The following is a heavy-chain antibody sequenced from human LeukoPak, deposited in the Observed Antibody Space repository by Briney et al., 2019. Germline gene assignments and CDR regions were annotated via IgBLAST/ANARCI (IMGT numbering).Heavy chain of an antibody. J-gene: IGHJ6*03. Sequence: GGSLRLSCAASGFTFSAYGMSWVRQSPRKGLEWVSGVSGADGTTYYADSVKGRFTISRDNSKSTLYLQMNNLRAEDTAVYYCAKHWSYCSTTSCFFNYYYYMDVWGKGTTVTVSS. CDR2: VSGADGTT. V-gene: IGHV3-23*01. D-gene: IGHD2-2*01. CDR3: AKHWSYCSTTSCFFNYYYYMDV. CDR1: GFTFSAYG.